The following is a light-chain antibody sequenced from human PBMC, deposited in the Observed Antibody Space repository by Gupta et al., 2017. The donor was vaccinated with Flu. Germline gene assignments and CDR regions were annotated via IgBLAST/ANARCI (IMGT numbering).Light chain of an antibody. CDR1: QNIGDK. J-gene: IGKJ1*01. V-gene: IGKV3D-15*01. Sequence: EIVMTQSPATLSVSPGEKATLSCWATQNIGDKLAWFQQKPGQAPRLLIYVSSNRATGIPPRFRGSGYGKEFTLTISSRQSEDFGVYYCQRYDNWPPWTFGQGTKVEIK. CDR3: QRYDNWPPWT. CDR2: VSS.